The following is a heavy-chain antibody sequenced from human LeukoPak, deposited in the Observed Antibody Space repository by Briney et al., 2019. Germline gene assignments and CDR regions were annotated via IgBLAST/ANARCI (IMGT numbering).Heavy chain of an antibody. V-gene: IGHV4-61*02. Sequence: PSETLSLTCTVSGGSISSGSYYWSWIRQPAGKGLEWIGRIYTGGSTNYNPSLKSRVTISVDASKNQFSLKLSSVTAADTAVYYCARGPEDYDYVWGSYRSSDAFDIWGQGTMVTVSS. J-gene: IGHJ3*02. D-gene: IGHD3-16*02. CDR3: ARGPEDYDYVWGSYRSSDAFDI. CDR2: IYTGGST. CDR1: GGSISSGSYY.